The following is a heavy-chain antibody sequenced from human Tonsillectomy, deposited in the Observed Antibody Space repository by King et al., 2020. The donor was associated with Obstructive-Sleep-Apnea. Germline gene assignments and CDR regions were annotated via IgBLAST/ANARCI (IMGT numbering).Heavy chain of an antibody. D-gene: IGHD5-18*01. CDR2: IYYSGST. Sequence: LQLQESGPGLVKPSENLSLTCTVSGGSISSYYWSWIRQPPGQGLVWLGYIYYSGSTNYNPSLKSRVTLSADTSKNQFSLRLNPVTAADTAVYYCATQGYSYGPFDYWGQGTLVTVSS. CDR3: ATQGYSYGPFDY. V-gene: IGHV4-59*01. J-gene: IGHJ4*02. CDR1: GGSISSYY.